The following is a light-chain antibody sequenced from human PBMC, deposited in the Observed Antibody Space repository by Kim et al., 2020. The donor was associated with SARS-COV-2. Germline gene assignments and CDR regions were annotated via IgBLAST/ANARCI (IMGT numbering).Light chain of an antibody. CDR2: GAS. V-gene: IGKV3-20*01. CDR1: QSVSRSY. Sequence: SPGETATLSCRASQSVSRSYLAWYQQKPGQAPRLLISGASSRATGIPDRFSGSGSGTDFTLTISRLEPEDFAVYYCQQYGSSPPYTFGQGTKLEI. CDR3: QQYGSSPPYT. J-gene: IGKJ2*01.